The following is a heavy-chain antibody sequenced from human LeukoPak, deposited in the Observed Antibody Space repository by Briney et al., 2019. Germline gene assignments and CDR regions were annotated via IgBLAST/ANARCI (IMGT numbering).Heavy chain of an antibody. V-gene: IGHV4-31*03. D-gene: IGHD3-10*01. CDR2: IYYSGST. Sequence: PSETLSLTCTVSGGSISSGGYYWSWIRQHPGKGLEWIGYIYYSGSTYYNPSLKSRVTISVDTSKNQFSLKLSSVTAADTAVYYCARDNAIGLLMAYGSGSYASDAFDIWGQGTMVTVSS. CDR1: GGSISSGGYY. CDR3: ARDNAIGLLMAYGSGSYASDAFDI. J-gene: IGHJ3*02.